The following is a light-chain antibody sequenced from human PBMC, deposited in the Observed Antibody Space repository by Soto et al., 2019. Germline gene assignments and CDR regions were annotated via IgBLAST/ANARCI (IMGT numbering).Light chain of an antibody. CDR1: SSDVGGYNY. V-gene: IGLV2-14*01. CDR2: EVS. CDR3: SSYTSSSTQV. J-gene: IGLJ1*01. Sequence: QSVLTQPASVSGSPGQSITISCTGTSSDVGGYNYVSWYQQHPGKAPKLMINEVSNRPSGVSNRFSGSKSGNTASLTISGLQAEDEADYYCSSYTSSSTQVFGTGTKLTVL.